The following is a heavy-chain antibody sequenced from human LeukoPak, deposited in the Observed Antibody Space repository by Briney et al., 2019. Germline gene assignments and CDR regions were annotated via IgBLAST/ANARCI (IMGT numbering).Heavy chain of an antibody. D-gene: IGHD3-3*01. CDR3: ARDDSNY. J-gene: IGHJ4*02. Sequence: GGSLRLSCAASGFTFSDYWMSWVRQAPGKGLEWVATIKPGGSEKFYVDSVKGRFTISRDNAENSLSLQVNDLRAEDTAMYFCARDDSNYWGQGTLVTVSS. V-gene: IGHV3-7*01. CDR1: GFTFSDYW. CDR2: IKPGGSEK.